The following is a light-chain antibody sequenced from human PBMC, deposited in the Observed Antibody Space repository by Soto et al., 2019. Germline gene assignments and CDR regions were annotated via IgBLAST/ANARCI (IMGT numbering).Light chain of an antibody. CDR1: SSDVGGYNY. Sequence: QSALTQPASVSGSPGQSITISCTGTSSDVGGYNYVSWYQQHPGKAPKLMIYDVYNRPSGISNRLSGSKSGNTASLTISGLQAEDEADYYCSSYTGSSILGVFGGGTQLTVL. CDR2: DVY. CDR3: SSYTGSSILGV. J-gene: IGLJ2*01. V-gene: IGLV2-14*01.